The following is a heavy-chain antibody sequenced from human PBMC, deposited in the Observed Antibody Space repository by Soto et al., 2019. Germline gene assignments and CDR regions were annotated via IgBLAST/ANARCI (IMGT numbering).Heavy chain of an antibody. CDR1: GGSISSSSYY. CDR2: IYYSGST. CDR3: AKRDQNWFDP. J-gene: IGHJ5*02. V-gene: IGHV4-39*01. Sequence: SETLSLTCTVSGGSISSSSYYWGWIRQPPGKGLEWIGSIYYSGSTYYNPSLKSRVTISVDTSKNQFSLKLSSVTAADTAVYYCAKRDQNWFDPWGQGTLVTVSS.